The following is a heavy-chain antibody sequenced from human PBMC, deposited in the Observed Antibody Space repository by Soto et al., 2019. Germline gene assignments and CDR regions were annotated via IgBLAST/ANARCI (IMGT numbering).Heavy chain of an antibody. D-gene: IGHD3-16*02. J-gene: IGHJ6*02. CDR1: GGSISSSSYY. CDR2: IYYSGST. CDR3: ARSITPVIGYYYYGMDV. Sequence: PSETLSLTCTVSGGSISSSSYYWGWIRQPPGKGLEWIGSIYYSGSTYYNPSLKSRVTISVDTSKNQFSLKLSSVTAADTAVYYCARSITPVIGYYYYGMDVWGQGTTVTVSS. V-gene: IGHV4-39*01.